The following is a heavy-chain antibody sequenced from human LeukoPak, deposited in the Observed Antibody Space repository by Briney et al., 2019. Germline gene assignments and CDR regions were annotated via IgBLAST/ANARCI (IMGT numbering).Heavy chain of an antibody. CDR3: ASGYCSGGSCYSVDY. D-gene: IGHD2-15*01. CDR2: INPNSGGT. Sequence: ASVNVSCKASGYTFTGYYMHWVRQAPGQGLEWMGWINPNSGGTNYAQKFQGRVTMTRDTSISTAYMELSRLRSDDTAVYYCASGYCSGGSCYSVDYWGQGTLVTVSS. J-gene: IGHJ4*02. CDR1: GYTFTGYY. V-gene: IGHV1-2*02.